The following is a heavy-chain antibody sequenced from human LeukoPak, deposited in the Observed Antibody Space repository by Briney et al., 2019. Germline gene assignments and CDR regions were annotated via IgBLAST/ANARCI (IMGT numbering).Heavy chain of an antibody. J-gene: IGHJ6*03. V-gene: IGHV4-39*01. CDR3: ARPRIPRVAVAGTGFYYYYMDV. CDR2: IDYSGST. D-gene: IGHD6-19*01. Sequence: SETLSLICTVSGDSIRSSSSHWGWIRQPPGKGLEWIGSIDYSGSTYYNPSLKSRVSISADKSKNQFSLKLRSVTAAETAVYYCARPRIPRVAVAGTGFYYYYMDVWGKGTTVTVSS. CDR1: GDSIRSSSSH.